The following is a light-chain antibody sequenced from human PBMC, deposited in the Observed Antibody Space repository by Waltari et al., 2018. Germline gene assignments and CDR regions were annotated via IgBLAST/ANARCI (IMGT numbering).Light chain of an antibody. CDR1: QSIDSW. Sequence: DIPLTQSPATLSASVGDTVTLTCRASQSIDSWLAWYQQKPGKAPNILIQKASTLEAGVSSRFSGSGYGTEFTLTISSLQSDDSATYYCQQYRSYKSFGQGTKVEIK. CDR3: QQYRSYKS. J-gene: IGKJ1*01. CDR2: KAS. V-gene: IGKV1-5*03.